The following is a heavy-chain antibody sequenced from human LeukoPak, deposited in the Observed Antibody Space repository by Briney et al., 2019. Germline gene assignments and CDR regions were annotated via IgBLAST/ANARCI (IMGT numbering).Heavy chain of an antibody. J-gene: IGHJ3*02. V-gene: IGHV3-30*02. CDR3: TKEGGDIVVVPAAHAFNM. CDR1: GFTFSSHV. D-gene: IGHD2-2*01. CDR2: IHYDGNDK. Sequence: GRSLRLSCAASGFTFSSHVMHWVRQAPGKGLEWVAYIHYDGNDKNYADSVKGRFTISRDNSKNTLYLQMNGLRTEDTAVYFCTKEGGDIVVVPAAHAFNMWGQGTMVTVSS.